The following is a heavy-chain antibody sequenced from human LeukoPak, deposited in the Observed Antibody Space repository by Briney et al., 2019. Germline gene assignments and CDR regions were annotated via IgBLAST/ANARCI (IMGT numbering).Heavy chain of an antibody. V-gene: IGHV3-30*03. D-gene: IGHD3-3*01. CDR1: GFTFSSYG. J-gene: IGHJ3*01. CDR3: ARESGWGLPHAFDF. Sequence: HPGGSLRLSCAASGFTFSSYGMHWVRQAPGKGLEWVAVISYDGSNKYYADSVKGRFTISRDNSKNTLYLQMNNLRAEDTAVYYCARESGWGLPHAFDFWGQGTMVAVSS. CDR2: ISYDGSNK.